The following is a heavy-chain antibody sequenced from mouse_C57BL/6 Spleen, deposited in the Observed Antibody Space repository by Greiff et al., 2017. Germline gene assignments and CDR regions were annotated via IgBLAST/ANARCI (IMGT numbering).Heavy chain of an antibody. CDR2: IYPGSGST. D-gene: IGHD3-1*01. CDR1: GYTFTSYW. CDR3: ARGYVGDY. J-gene: IGHJ2*01. Sequence: QVQLQQPGAELVKPGASVKMSCKASGYTFTSYWITWVKQRPGQGLEWIGDIYPGSGSTNYNEKFKSKATLTVATSYSTACMQLSSLTSEASAVXYCARGYVGDYWGQGTTLTVSS. V-gene: IGHV1-55*01.